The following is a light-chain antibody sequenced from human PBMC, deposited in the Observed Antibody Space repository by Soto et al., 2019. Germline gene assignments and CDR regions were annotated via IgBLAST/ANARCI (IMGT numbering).Light chain of an antibody. CDR3: SSYTSSSTLV. CDR1: SSDVGGYKY. J-gene: IGLJ3*02. Sequence: QSALTQPASMSGSPGQSITISCSGTSSDVGGYKYVSWYQQHPGKAPKLMIYEVGNRPSGVSQRFSGSKSGNTASLTIFGLQAEDEADYYCSSYTSSSTLVFGGGTKLTVL. CDR2: EVG. V-gene: IGLV2-14*01.